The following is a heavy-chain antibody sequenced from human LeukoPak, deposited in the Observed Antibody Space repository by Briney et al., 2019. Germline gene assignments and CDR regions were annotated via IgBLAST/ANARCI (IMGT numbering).Heavy chain of an antibody. CDR1: GYTFTGYY. Sequence: ASVKVSCKTSGYTFTGYYMHWVRQAPGQGLEWMGWINPNTGGTNFVQRFQGRVTMTEDMSTSTAYMELNRLTSDDTAVYYCARENALDYWGQGTLVTVSS. CDR3: ARENALDY. J-gene: IGHJ4*02. V-gene: IGHV1-2*02. CDR2: INPNTGGT. D-gene: IGHD3-3*02.